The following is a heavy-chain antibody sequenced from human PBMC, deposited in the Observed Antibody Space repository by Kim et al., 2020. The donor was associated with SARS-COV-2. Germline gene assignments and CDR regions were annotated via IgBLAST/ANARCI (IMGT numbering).Heavy chain of an antibody. V-gene: IGHV1-46*01. CDR3: AREGLTYCGGDCYSGFDY. CDR2: INPSGGST. D-gene: IGHD2-21*01. CDR1: GYTFTSYY. J-gene: IGHJ4*01. Sequence: AAVKVSCKASGYTFTSYYMHWVRQAPGQGLEWMGIINPSGGSTSYAQKFQGRVTMTRDTSTSTVYMELSSLRSEDTAVYYCAREGLTYCGGDCYSGFDYWGQGTLVTVSS.